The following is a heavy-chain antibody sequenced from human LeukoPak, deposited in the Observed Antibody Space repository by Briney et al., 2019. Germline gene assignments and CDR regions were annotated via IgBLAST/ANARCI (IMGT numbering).Heavy chain of an antibody. CDR2: IIPFLGVV. V-gene: IGHV1-69*04. CDR1: GATVNIDHA. Sequence: ASVKVSCKAFGATVNIDHAFIWARQAPGQGLQWMGRIIPFLGVVNYAQNFQGRVSFTADMSTTTMFMHLYSLRLDDTAIYYCSPCGHDYDWFGPWGQGTLVTVSS. CDR3: SPCGHDYDWFGP. D-gene: IGHD5-12*01. J-gene: IGHJ5*02.